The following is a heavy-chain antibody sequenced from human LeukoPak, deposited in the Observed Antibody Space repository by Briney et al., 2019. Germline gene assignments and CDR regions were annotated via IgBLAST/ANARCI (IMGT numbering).Heavy chain of an antibody. CDR3: AKDGGELRWYHIHYFDY. Sequence: PGGSLRLSCAASGFTVSSNYMSWVRQAPGKGLEWVSAISGSGGSTYYADSVKGRFTISRDNSKNTLYLQMNSLRAEDTAVYYCAKDGGELRWYHIHYFDYWGQGTLVTVSS. CDR1: GFTVSSNY. V-gene: IGHV3-23*01. D-gene: IGHD4-23*01. CDR2: ISGSGGST. J-gene: IGHJ4*02.